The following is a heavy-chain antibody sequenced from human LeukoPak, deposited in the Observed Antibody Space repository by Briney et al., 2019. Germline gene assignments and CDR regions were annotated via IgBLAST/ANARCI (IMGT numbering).Heavy chain of an antibody. CDR1: ELTVSSNY. D-gene: IGHD3-16*02. V-gene: IGHV3-66*01. CDR2: IYSGGST. J-gene: IGHJ4*02. CDR3: TTGVVITFGGVIVFDY. Sequence: GGSLRLSCAASELTVSSNYMSWVRQAPGKGLEWVSVIYSGGSTYYADSVKGRLTISRDNSKNTLYLQMNSLKTEDTAVYYCTTGVVITFGGVIVFDYWGQGTLVTVSS.